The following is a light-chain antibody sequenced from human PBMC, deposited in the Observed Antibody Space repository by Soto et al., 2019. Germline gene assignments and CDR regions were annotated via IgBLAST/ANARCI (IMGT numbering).Light chain of an antibody. CDR3: HQYHSYWWT. V-gene: IGKV1-5*03. CDR1: HNISSW. CDR2: KAS. Sequence: DIQMTQSPSTLSTSVGDRVTITCRASHNISSWLAWYQQKPGKAPKLLIYKASSLESGVPSRFSGSGAGTEFTLTISSLQPDDFANYFCHQYHSYWWTFGQGTKVEIK. J-gene: IGKJ1*01.